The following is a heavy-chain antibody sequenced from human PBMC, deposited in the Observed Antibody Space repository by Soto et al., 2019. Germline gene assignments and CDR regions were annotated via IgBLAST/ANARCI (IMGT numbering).Heavy chain of an antibody. D-gene: IGHD6-6*01. CDR2: INPNSGGT. CDR3: ARAGHFYPDSSSFDY. CDR1: GYTFTGYY. V-gene: IGHV1-2*04. J-gene: IGHJ4*02. Sequence: GASVKVSCKASGYTFTGYYMHWVRQAPGQGLEWMGWINPNSGGTNYAQKFQGWVTMTRDTSISTAYMELSRLRSDDTAVYYCARAGHFYPDSSSFDYWGQGTLVTVSS.